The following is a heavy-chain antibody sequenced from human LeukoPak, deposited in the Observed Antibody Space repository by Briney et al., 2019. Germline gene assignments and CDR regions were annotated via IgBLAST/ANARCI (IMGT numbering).Heavy chain of an antibody. J-gene: IGHJ5*02. CDR3: ARGFWAARSWFDP. CDR2: INHSGST. Sequence: SETLSLTCAVYGGSFSGYYWSWIRQPPGKGLEWIGEINHSGSTNYNPSLKSRVTISVDTSKNQFSLKLSSVTAADTAVYYCARGFWAARSWFDPWGQGTLVTVSS. CDR1: GGSFSGYY. V-gene: IGHV4-34*01. D-gene: IGHD2-15*01.